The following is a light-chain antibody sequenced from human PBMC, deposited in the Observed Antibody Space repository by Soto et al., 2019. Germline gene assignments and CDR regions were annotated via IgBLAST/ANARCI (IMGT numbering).Light chain of an antibody. CDR2: DVT. Sequence: QSALTQPASVSGSPGQSITISCTGTSSDVGGYNYVSWYQQHPGKAPKLMIYDVTNRPSGVSNRFSGYKSGNTASLTISGLQAEDEADYYCSSYTSSSTYFSGTGTKVTVL. CDR3: SSYTSSSTYF. V-gene: IGLV2-14*03. CDR1: SSDVGGYNY. J-gene: IGLJ1*01.